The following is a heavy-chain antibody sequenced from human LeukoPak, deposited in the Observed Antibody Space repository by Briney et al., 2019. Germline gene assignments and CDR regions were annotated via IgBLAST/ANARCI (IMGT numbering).Heavy chain of an antibody. D-gene: IGHD3-9*01. CDR3: AKTPVIRYFDWSSPFDP. Sequence: GGSLRLSCAASGFTFSSYSMNWVRQAPGKGLEWVSCISSSSSYIYYADSVKGRFTISRDNSKNTLYLQMNSLRAEDTAVYYCAKTPVIRYFDWSSPFDPWGQGTLATVSS. CDR1: GFTFSSYS. V-gene: IGHV3-21*04. J-gene: IGHJ5*02. CDR2: ISSSSSYI.